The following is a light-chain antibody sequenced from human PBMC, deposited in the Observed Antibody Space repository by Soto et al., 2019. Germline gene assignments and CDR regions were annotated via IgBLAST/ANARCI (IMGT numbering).Light chain of an antibody. CDR1: NSNIGSSA. CDR3: AIWDDNRNGPV. Sequence: QSVLTQPPSESETPGQRVTISCSGSNSNIGSSAVSWYQHLPGTAPKLLICSNNERPSGVPDRFSGSKSGTSASLAISGLQSEDAANYYCAIWDDNRNGPVFGGGTKVTVL. CDR2: SNN. V-gene: IGLV1-44*01. J-gene: IGLJ2*01.